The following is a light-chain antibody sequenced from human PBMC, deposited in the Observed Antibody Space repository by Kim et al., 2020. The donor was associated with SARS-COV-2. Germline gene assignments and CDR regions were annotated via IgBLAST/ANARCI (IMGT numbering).Light chain of an antibody. CDR2: RNN. CDR3: AAWDDSLNGVV. Sequence: ELTQPPSASGTPGQRVTISCSGSSSNIESNTVNWYQQLPGTAPKLLMYRNNQRPSGVPDRFSGSKSGTSASLAISGLQSEDEADYYCAAWDDSLNGVVFGGGTQLTVL. CDR1: SSNIESNT. J-gene: IGLJ2*01. V-gene: IGLV1-44*01.